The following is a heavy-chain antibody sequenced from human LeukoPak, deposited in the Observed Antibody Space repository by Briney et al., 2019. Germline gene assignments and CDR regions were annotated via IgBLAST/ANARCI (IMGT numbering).Heavy chain of an antibody. CDR1: GFTFTRHA. D-gene: IGHD1-14*01. CDR3: TKEPELLPSGDWFDP. V-gene: IGHV3-23*01. Sequence: GGSLRLSCAACGFTFTRHAMSWVRQAPGKGLEWVSGIGARGRNTYYADSVQGRFTISRDNSQDKLFLQMNSLRDDDTAIYYCTKEPELLPSGDWFDPWGQGTLVTVSS. J-gene: IGHJ5*02. CDR2: IGARGRNT.